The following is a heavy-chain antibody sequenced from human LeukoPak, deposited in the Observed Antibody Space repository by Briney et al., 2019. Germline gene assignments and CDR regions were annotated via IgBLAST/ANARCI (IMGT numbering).Heavy chain of an antibody. J-gene: IGHJ4*02. CDR1: GDSISSNNW. CDR2: IYHNGST. Sequence: PSETLSLTCAVSGDSISSNNWWSWVRQPPGKGLEWIGEIYHNGSTNKNPSLKNRLSISVDKSKNQFSLRLSSVTAADTAIYFCARRAISVNNFGDSHWGQGTRVIVSS. V-gene: IGHV4-4*02. D-gene: IGHD2-21*02. CDR3: ARRAISVNNFGDSH.